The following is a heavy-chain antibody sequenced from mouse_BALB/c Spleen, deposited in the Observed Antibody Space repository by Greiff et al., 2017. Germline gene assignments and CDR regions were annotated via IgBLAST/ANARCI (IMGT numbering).Heavy chain of an antibody. D-gene: IGHD2-3*01. CDR1: GFTFSDYG. J-gene: IGHJ2*01. Sequence: EVKLVESGGGLVQPGGSRKLSCAASGFTFSDYGMAWVRQAPGKGPEWVAFISNLAYSIYYADTVTGRFTISRENAKNTLYLEMSSLRSEDTAMYYCARDAYDGYYDYWGQGTTLTVSS. CDR3: ARDAYDGYYDY. CDR2: ISNLAYSI. V-gene: IGHV5-15*02.